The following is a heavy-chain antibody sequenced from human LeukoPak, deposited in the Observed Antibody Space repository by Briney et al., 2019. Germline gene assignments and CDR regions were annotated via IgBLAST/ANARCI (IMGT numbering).Heavy chain of an antibody. CDR2: FDPEDGET. CDR1: GYTLTELS. CDR3: ATFSGGGNWFDP. D-gene: IGHD3-10*01. J-gene: IGHJ5*02. V-gene: IGHV1-24*01. Sequence: ASVKVSRKVSGYTLTELSMHWVRQAPGKGLEWMGGFDPEDGETIYAQKFQGRVTMTEDTSTDTAYMELSSLRSEDTAVYYCATFSGGGNWFDPWGQGTLVTVSS.